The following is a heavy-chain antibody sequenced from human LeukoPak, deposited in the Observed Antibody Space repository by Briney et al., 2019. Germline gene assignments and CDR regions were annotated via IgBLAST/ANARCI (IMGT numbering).Heavy chain of an antibody. CDR3: ARGGLPKPFDY. Sequence: GGSLRLSCAASGFTFSSYEMNWVRQAPGKGLEWVSYISSSGSIIYYADSVKGRFTISRDNAKNSLCLQMNSLRAEDTAVYYCARGGLPKPFDYWGQGTLVTVSS. CDR2: ISSSGSII. CDR1: GFTFSSYE. D-gene: IGHD1-14*01. J-gene: IGHJ4*02. V-gene: IGHV3-48*03.